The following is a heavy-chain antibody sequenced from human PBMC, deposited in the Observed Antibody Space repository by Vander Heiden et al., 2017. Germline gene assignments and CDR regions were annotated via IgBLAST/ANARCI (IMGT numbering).Heavy chain of an antibody. V-gene: IGHV3-7*01. J-gene: IGHJ4*02. CDR2: IKQDGSDK. D-gene: IGHD2-21*02. CDR3: ARETYCGGDCYSGTFDY. CDR1: GFPFSRYW. Sequence: EVQLVESGGGLVQPGGSLRLSCAAAGFPFSRYWMTWVRQAPGKGLEWVANIKQDGSDKYYVDSVKGRFTISRDNAKNSLYLQMNSLRAEDTAVYYCARETYCGGDCYSGTFDYWGQGTLVTVSS.